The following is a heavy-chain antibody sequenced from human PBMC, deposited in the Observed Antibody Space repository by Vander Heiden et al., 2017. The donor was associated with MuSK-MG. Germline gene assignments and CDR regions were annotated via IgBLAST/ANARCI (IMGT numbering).Heavy chain of an antibody. J-gene: IGHJ4*02. CDR3: ARDRAYCGGDCYSGCDY. CDR1: GDSVSSNSAA. D-gene: IGHD2-21*01. Sequence: QVQLQQSGPGLVKPSQTLSLTCAISGDSVSSNSAAWNWIRQSPSRGLEWLGRTYYRSKWYNDYAVSGKSRITINPDTYKNQFSLQLNSVTHEDTAVYYCARDRAYCGGDCYSGCDYWGQGTLVNVA. V-gene: IGHV6-1*01. CDR2: TYYRSKWYN.